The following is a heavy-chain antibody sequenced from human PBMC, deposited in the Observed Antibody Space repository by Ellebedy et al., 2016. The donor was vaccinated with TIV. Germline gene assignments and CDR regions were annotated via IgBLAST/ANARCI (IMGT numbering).Heavy chain of an antibody. J-gene: IGHJ4*02. Sequence: GESLKISCAASGFAFSNAWMSWVRQAPGKGLEWVGRIKTHRDGGATDYAVPVNGRFTISRHDSTNTLDPQLYSLKSEDTAVYYCTSDREAGYGSSWDWGQGTLVTVSS. D-gene: IGHD6-13*01. CDR1: GFAFSNAW. V-gene: IGHV3-15*07. CDR3: TSDREAGYGSSWD. CDR2: IKTHRDGGAT.